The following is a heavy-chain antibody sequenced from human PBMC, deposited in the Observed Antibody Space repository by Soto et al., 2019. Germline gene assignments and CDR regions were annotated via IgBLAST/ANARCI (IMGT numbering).Heavy chain of an antibody. D-gene: IGHD3-16*01. V-gene: IGHV3-30*18. J-gene: IGHJ4*02. Sequence: GGSLRLSCVASGFTFSNYGMHWVRQAPGKGLEWVAVTSYEGSNKYYGDDVKGRFTISRDNSKNTLYLQMSSLRAEDTAEYFCAKGNPGKEFCGGNNFSPFTSGARETLVTVSS. CDR1: GFTFSNYG. CDR2: TSYEGSNK. CDR3: AKGNPGKEFCGGNNFSPFTS.